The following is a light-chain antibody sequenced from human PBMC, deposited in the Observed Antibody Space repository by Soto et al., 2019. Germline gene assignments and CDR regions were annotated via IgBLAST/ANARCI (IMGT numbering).Light chain of an antibody. Sequence: QSALTQPASVSWSPGQSITISCTGTSSDVGAYDYVSWFQQHPGKAPKLIIYEVSYRPSGVSSRFSGSKSGNRASLTISGLQAEDEADYYCSSYTTRSTHVVFGGGTKLTVL. CDR2: EVS. CDR3: SSYTTRSTHVV. V-gene: IGLV2-14*01. J-gene: IGLJ2*01. CDR1: SSDVGAYDY.